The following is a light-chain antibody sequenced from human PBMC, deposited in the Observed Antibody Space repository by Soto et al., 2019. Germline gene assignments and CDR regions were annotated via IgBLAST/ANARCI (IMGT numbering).Light chain of an antibody. CDR3: QQRSSWPLT. J-gene: IGKJ4*01. Sequence: EIVLTQSPGTLSLSPGERATLSCRASQSVSSRYSAWYQQKPGKAPKLLIYDASSLESGVPSRFSGSGSGTEFTLTISSLEPEDFAVYYCQQRSSWPLTFGGGTKVDIK. CDR2: DAS. CDR1: QSVSSRY. V-gene: IGKV3D-20*02.